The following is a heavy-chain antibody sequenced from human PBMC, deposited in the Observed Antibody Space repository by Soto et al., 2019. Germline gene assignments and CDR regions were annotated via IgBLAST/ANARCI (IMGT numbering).Heavy chain of an antibody. CDR2: IKLDGSEK. CDR1: GFTFSSYW. J-gene: IGHJ4*02. V-gene: IGHV3-7*01. Sequence: EVQLVESGGGLVQPGGSLRLSCAASGFTFSSYWMSWVRQAPGRGLEWVANIKLDGSEKYYVDSVKGRFTISRDNAKNSLYLQMNSLRAEDKAVYYCARKGGCPDYWGQGTLVTVSS. D-gene: IGHD6-19*01. CDR3: ARKGGCPDY.